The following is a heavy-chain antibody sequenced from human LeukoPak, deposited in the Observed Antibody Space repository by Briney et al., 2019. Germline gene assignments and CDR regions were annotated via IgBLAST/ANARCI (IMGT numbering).Heavy chain of an antibody. Sequence: ASVKVSCKASGYTFTDYYMHWVRQAPGQGLESMGWINPNSGGTNYAQKFQGRVTMTRDTSISTAYMELSGLRSDDTALYYCARDPNDILTGPPGYWGQGTLVTVSS. D-gene: IGHD3-9*01. V-gene: IGHV1-2*02. J-gene: IGHJ4*02. CDR3: ARDPNDILTGPPGY. CDR2: INPNSGGT. CDR1: GYTFTDYY.